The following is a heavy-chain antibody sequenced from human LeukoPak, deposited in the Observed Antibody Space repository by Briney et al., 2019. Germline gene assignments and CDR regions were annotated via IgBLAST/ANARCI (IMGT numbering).Heavy chain of an antibody. Sequence: GGSLRLSCAASGFTFSSYAMSWVRQAPGKGLEWVSAISGSGGSTYYADSVKGRFTISRDNSKNTLYLQMNSLRAEDTAVYYCAKGRVVVTTAAFDYWGQGTLVTVST. J-gene: IGHJ4*02. CDR1: GFTFSSYA. D-gene: IGHD2-21*02. CDR3: AKGRVVVTTAAFDY. CDR2: ISGSGGST. V-gene: IGHV3-23*01.